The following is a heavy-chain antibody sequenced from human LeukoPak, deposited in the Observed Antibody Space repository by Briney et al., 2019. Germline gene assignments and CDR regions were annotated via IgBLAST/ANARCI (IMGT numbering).Heavy chain of an antibody. Sequence: SETLSLTCTVSGYSISSGYYWGWIRQPPGKGLEWIGRIYTSGITNYNPSLKSRVTMSVDTSKNQFSLRLSSVTAADTAVYYCAGSMLRVLWFDFWGQGTLVTVSS. CDR2: IYTSGIT. D-gene: IGHD3-10*01. CDR1: GYSISSGYY. J-gene: IGHJ4*02. CDR3: AGSMLRVLWFDF. V-gene: IGHV4-38-2*02.